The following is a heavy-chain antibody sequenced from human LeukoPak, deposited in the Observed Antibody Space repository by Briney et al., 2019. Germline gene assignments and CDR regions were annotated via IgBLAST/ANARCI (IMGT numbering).Heavy chain of an antibody. CDR2: IYYSGST. V-gene: IGHV4-39*01. CDR1: GGSISSSSYY. Sequence: PSETLSLTCTVSGGSISSSSYYWGWIRQPPGKGLEWIGSIYYSGSTYYSPSLKSRVTIPVDTSKNQFSLKLSSVTAADTAVYYCARRESNWFDPWGQGTLVTVSS. CDR3: ARRESNWFDP. J-gene: IGHJ5*02.